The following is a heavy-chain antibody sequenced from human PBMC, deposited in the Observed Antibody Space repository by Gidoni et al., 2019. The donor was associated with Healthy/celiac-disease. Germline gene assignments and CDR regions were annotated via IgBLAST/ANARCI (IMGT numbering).Heavy chain of an antibody. CDR3: ARPYCSGGSCYPEDAFDI. J-gene: IGHJ3*02. D-gene: IGHD2-15*01. CDR2: IYYSGST. Sequence: QLQLQESGPGLVKPSETLSLTCTVSGGSISSSSSYWGWIRQPPGKGLEWIGSIYYSGSTYYNPSLNSRVTISVDTSKNQFSLKLSSVTAADTAVYYCARPYCSGGSCYPEDAFDIWGQGTMVTVSS. CDR1: GGSISSSSSY. V-gene: IGHV4-39*01.